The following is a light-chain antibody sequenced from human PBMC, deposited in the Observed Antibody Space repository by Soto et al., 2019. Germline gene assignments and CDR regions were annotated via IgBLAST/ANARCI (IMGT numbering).Light chain of an antibody. CDR1: QSVLYSSNNKNY. V-gene: IGKV4-1*01. J-gene: IGKJ2*01. CDR2: WAS. CDR3: QQYESTPPT. Sequence: DIVMTQSPDSLAVSLGERDTINCKSSQSVLYSSNNKNYLAWYQQRPGQPPKLLIYWASTRESGVPDRFSGSGSGTDFTLTITSLQAEDVAVYYCQQYESTPPTFGQGTKFEIK.